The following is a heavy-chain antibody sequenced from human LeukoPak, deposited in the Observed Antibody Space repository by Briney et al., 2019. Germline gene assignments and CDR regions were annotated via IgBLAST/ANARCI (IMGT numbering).Heavy chain of an antibody. Sequence: LGGSLRLSCAASGFTFSSYGMSWVRQAPGKGLEWVSAISGSGGSTYYADSVKGRFTISRDNSKNTLYLQMNSLRAEDTAVYYCARPLMYYYGSETYFWFDPWGQGTLVTVSS. V-gene: IGHV3-23*01. CDR2: ISGSGGST. CDR1: GFTFSSYG. D-gene: IGHD3-10*01. J-gene: IGHJ5*02. CDR3: ARPLMYYYGSETYFWFDP.